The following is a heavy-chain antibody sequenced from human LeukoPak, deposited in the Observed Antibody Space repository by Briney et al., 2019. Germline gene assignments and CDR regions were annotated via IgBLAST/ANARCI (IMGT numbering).Heavy chain of an antibody. V-gene: IGHV4-4*09. Sequence: SETLSLTCTVSGGSISSYYWSWIRQPPGKGLEWIGYIYTSGSTNYNPSLKSRVTISVDTSKNQFSQKLSSVTAADTAVYYCARQRADPYDSSGYYSLYFDYWGQGTLVTVSS. CDR3: ARQRADPYDSSGYYSLYFDY. CDR2: IYTSGST. CDR1: GGSISSYY. J-gene: IGHJ4*02. D-gene: IGHD3-22*01.